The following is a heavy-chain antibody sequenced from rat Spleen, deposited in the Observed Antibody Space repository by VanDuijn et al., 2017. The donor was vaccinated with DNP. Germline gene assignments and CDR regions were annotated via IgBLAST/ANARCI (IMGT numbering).Heavy chain of an antibody. J-gene: IGHJ2*01. CDR1: GFTFSKYD. V-gene: IGHV5-29*01. D-gene: IGHD1-11*01. CDR3: ARHEATEGIDFDY. CDR2: ISYDGSST. Sequence: EVQLVESGGGLVQPGRSLKLSCAASGFTFSKYDMAWVRQAPTKGLEWVATISYDGSSTWYRDSVKGRFTISRDNAKSTLYLQMDSLRSEDTATYYCARHEATEGIDFDYWGQGVMVTVSS.